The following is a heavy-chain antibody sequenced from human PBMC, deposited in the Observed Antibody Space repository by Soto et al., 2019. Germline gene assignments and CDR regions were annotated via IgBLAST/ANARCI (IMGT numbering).Heavy chain of an antibody. Sequence: GESLKISCKGSGYSFTSYWIGWVRQMPGKGLEWMGIIYPGDSDTRYSPSFQGQVTISADKSISTAYLQWSSLKASDTAMYYCARHVALGRAVAGGTYYYYYYMDVWGKGTTVTVSS. D-gene: IGHD6-19*01. CDR3: ARHVALGRAVAGGTYYYYYYMDV. J-gene: IGHJ6*03. V-gene: IGHV5-51*01. CDR1: GYSFTSYW. CDR2: IYPGDSDT.